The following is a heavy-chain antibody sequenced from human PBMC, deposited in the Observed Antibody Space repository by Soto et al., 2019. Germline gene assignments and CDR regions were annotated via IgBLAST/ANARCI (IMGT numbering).Heavy chain of an antibody. D-gene: IGHD2-2*01. CDR2: ISYDGSNK. Sequence: GGSLRLSCAASGFTFSSYAMHWVRQAPGKGLEWVAVISYDGSNKYYADSVKGRFTISRDNSKNTLYLQMNSLRAEDTAVYYCARDRYCSGTSCIGAYFDYWGQGTLVTVSS. CDR3: ARDRYCSGTSCIGAYFDY. CDR1: GFTFSSYA. V-gene: IGHV3-30-3*01. J-gene: IGHJ4*02.